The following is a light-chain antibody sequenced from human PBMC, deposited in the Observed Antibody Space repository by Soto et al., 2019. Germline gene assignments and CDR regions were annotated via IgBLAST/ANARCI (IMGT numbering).Light chain of an antibody. CDR1: SSDIGSYNR. J-gene: IGLJ1*01. V-gene: IGLV2-18*02. CDR2: EVN. Sequence: QYALTQPASVSGSPGQSVTISCTGTSSDIGSYNRVSWYQQPPGKAPKLIIYEVNNRPSGVSNRFSGSKSGNTASLTISGLQAEDEADYYCNSYTSSSSYVFGTGTKVTVL. CDR3: NSYTSSSSYV.